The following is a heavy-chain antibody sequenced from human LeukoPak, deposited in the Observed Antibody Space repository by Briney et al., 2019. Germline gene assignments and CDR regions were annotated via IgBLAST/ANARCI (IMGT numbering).Heavy chain of an antibody. J-gene: IGHJ5*02. CDR1: GGSISSYY. CDR3: ARGDYGGNEGWFDP. D-gene: IGHD4-23*01. CDR2: IYTSGST. V-gene: IGHV4-4*07. Sequence: PSETLSLTCTVSGGSISSYYWSWIRQPAGKGLEWIGRIYTSGSTNYNPSLKSRVTMSVDTSKNQFSLKLSSVTAADTAVYYCARGDYGGNEGWFDPWGQGTLVTVSS.